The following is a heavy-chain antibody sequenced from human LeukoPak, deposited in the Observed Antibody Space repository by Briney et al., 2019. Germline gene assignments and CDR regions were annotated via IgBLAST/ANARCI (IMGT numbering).Heavy chain of an antibody. J-gene: IGHJ4*02. V-gene: IGHV3-74*01. CDR2: INSDGSST. CDR1: GFTFSSYW. CDR3: ARGGPQWQGLDY. D-gene: IGHD6-19*01. Sequence: GGSLRLSCAASGFTFSSYWMHWVRQAPGKGLVWVSRINSDGSSTSYADSVKGRFTISRDNAKNTLYLQMNSLRAEDTAVYYCARGGPQWQGLDYWGQGTLVTVSS.